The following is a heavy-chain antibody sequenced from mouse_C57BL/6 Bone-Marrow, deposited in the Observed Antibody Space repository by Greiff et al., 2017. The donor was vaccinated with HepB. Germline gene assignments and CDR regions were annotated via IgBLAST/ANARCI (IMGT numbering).Heavy chain of an antibody. CDR2: IYPRSGNT. Sequence: VQLQQSGAELARPGASVKLSCKASGYTFTSYGISWVKQGTGQGLEWIGEIYPRSGNTYYNEKFKGKATLTADKSSSTAYMELRSLTSEDSAVYFCARGGLRRRAMDYWGQGTSVTVSS. J-gene: IGHJ4*01. CDR1: GYTFTSYG. CDR3: ARGGLRRRAMDY. D-gene: IGHD2-4*01. V-gene: IGHV1-81*01.